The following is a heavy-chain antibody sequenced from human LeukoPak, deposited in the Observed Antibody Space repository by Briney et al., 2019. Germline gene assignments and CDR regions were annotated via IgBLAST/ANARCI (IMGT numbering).Heavy chain of an antibody. CDR1: GFTVSSNY. CDR2: IYSGGST. Sequence: GGSLRLSCAASGFTVSSNYMSWVRQAPGKGLEWVSVIYSGGSTYYADSVKGRFTIPRDNSKNTLYLQMNSLRAEDTAVYYCAREDYDILTGHYFDYWGQGTLVTVSS. CDR3: AREDYDILTGHYFDY. V-gene: IGHV3-66*01. J-gene: IGHJ4*02. D-gene: IGHD3-9*01.